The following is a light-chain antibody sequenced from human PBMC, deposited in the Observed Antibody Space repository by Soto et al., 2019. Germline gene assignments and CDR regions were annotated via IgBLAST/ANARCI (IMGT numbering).Light chain of an antibody. J-gene: IGKJ4*01. CDR1: QSISTW. CDR3: QQYNTYPLP. Sequence: DIQMTQSPSTLSASVGHRVTITCRASQSISTWLAWYQQKPGKAPKLLIYKASSLEGGVPSRFGGSGSGTLFNITISSLHPDDFATYYCQQYNTYPLPFGGGTTVDIK. CDR2: KAS. V-gene: IGKV1-5*03.